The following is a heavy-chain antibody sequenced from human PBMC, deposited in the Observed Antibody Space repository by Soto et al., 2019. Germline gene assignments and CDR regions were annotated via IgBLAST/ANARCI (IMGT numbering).Heavy chain of an antibody. J-gene: IGHJ6*02. CDR2: INHSGST. CDR1: GGSFSGYY. V-gene: IGHV4-34*01. CDR3: SIVVVPAAMGGSYYYGMDV. Sequence: PSETLSLTXAVYGGSFSGYYWSWIRQPPGKGLEWIGEINHSGSTNYNPSLKSRVTISVDTSKNQFSLKLSSVTAADTAVYYCSIVVVPAAMGGSYYYGMDVWGQGTTVTVSS. D-gene: IGHD2-2*01.